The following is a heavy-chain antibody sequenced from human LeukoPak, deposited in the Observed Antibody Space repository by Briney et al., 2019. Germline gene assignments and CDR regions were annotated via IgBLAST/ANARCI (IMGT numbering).Heavy chain of an antibody. CDR1: GFTFSNYG. CDR3: ARSTYSSSSYYFDY. CDR2: IWSDGINK. Sequence: GGSLRLSCAASGFTFSNYGIHWVRQAPGKGLEWVAVIWSDGINKYYVDSVKGRFSISRDNSKNTLYLQMNSLRADDTAVYYCARSTYSSSSYYFDYWGQGSLVTVSS. V-gene: IGHV3-33*01. J-gene: IGHJ4*02. D-gene: IGHD6-13*01.